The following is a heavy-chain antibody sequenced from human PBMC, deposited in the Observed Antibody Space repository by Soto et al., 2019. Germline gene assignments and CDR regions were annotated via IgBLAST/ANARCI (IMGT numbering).Heavy chain of an antibody. CDR3: ARDQLYYNDISGRPLNAFDV. V-gene: IGHV3-9*01. J-gene: IGHJ3*01. D-gene: IGHD3-22*01. CDR1: GFTFDDYA. Sequence: PGGSLRLSCAASGFTFDDYAMHWVRQGPGKGLEWVSSISWNSGDIVYADSVKGRFTISRDNPKNSLYLQMNSLRAEDTAVYYCARDQLYYNDISGRPLNAFDVWGQGTMVTVSS. CDR2: ISWNSGDI.